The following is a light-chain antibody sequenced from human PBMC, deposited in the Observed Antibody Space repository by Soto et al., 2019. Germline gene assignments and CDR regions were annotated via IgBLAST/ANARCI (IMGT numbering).Light chain of an antibody. CDR2: AAS. V-gene: IGKV3-20*01. CDR1: LSVASNY. CDR3: QQYGSAPWT. J-gene: IGKJ1*01. Sequence: EIVLTQSPGTLPLSPGERATLSCRASLSVASNYVAWYQQKPGQAPRLLIYAASGRATGIPDRFSGSGSGTDFTRTISRLEPEDCAVYYCQQYGSAPWTFGQGTKVEIK.